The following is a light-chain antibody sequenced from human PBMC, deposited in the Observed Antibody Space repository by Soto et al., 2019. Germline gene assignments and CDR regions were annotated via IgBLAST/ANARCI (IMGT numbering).Light chain of an antibody. V-gene: IGKV3-20*01. CDR3: QQYATSPWT. CDR1: QSVRSNY. CDR2: GAS. J-gene: IGKJ1*01. Sequence: EIVLTQSPGTLSLSPGERATLSCRASQSVRSNYLAWYQQKPGQAPRLLIYGASSRATGIPDRFSGSGSGTDFTLTISRLEPEDFVVFYCQQYATSPWTFGQGTEVEIK.